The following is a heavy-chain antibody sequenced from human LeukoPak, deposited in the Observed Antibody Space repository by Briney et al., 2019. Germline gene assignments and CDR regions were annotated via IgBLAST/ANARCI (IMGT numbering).Heavy chain of an antibody. CDR1: GFTFSGYG. J-gene: IGHJ4*02. CDR2: IWYDGNNK. V-gene: IGHV3-33*01. CDR3: ARGNGYNYGYLDY. Sequence: GGSLRLSCAASGFTFSGYGMHWVRQAPGKGLEWVAVIWYDGNNKYYADSVKSRFTISRDNSKNTLYLQMNSLRAEDTAVYYCARGNGYNYGYLDYWGQGTLVTVSS. D-gene: IGHD5-18*01.